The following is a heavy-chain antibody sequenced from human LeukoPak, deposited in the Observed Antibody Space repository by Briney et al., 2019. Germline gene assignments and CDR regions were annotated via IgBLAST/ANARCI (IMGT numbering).Heavy chain of an antibody. D-gene: IGHD3-16*01. CDR2: INPSGSVK. CDR3: ARGGGLDV. CDR1: GFTFGNYA. Sequence: PGGSLRLSCEASGFTFGNYAMNWARQAPGKGLEWVASINPSGSVKYYVNSVKGRFTISRDNAKNSLYLQMSNLRAEDTAVYFCARGGGLDVWGQGATVTVSS. V-gene: IGHV3-7*03. J-gene: IGHJ6*02.